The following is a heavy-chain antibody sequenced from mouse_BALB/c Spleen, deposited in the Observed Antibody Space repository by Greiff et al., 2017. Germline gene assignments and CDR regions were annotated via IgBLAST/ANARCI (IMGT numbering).Heavy chain of an antibody. CDR1: GYTFTSYW. CDR2: INPSTGYT. CDR3: TKGYDLTWVGY. V-gene: IGHV1-7*01. J-gene: IGHJ3*01. Sequence: QVQLQQSGAELAKPGPSVTMSCTVSGYTFTSYWMHWVKQRPGQGLEWIGYINPSTGYTEYTQKFKDKATWTADKSSSPAYKQLSSLTSEDSALYNCTKGYDLTWVGYWGQGALVTVSA. D-gene: IGHD2-2*01.